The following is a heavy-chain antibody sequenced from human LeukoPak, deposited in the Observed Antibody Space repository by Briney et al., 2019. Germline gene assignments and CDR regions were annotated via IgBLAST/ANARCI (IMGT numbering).Heavy chain of an antibody. CDR1: GGSISSYY. CDR2: IYYSGST. CDR3: ARVYTIFGIDYMDV. Sequence: SETLSLTCTVSGGSISSYYWSWIRQPPGKGLEWIGYIYYSGSTNYNPSLKSRVTISVDTSKNQFSLKLSSVTAADTAVYYCARVYTIFGIDYMDVWGKGTTVTVSS. D-gene: IGHD3-3*01. J-gene: IGHJ6*03. V-gene: IGHV4-59*01.